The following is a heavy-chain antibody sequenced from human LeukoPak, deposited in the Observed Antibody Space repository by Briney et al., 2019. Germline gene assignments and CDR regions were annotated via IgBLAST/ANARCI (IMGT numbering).Heavy chain of an antibody. V-gene: IGHV4-34*01. CDR2: INHSGST. CDR1: GGSFSGYY. Sequence: SETLSLTCAVYGGSFSGYYWSRIRQPPGKGLEWIGEINHSGSTNYNPSLKSRVTISVDTSKNQFSLTLSSVTAADTAVYYCARGRTDYYDSSGYYSLYYFDYWGQGTLVTVSS. CDR3: ARGRTDYYDSSGYYSLYYFDY. J-gene: IGHJ4*02. D-gene: IGHD3-22*01.